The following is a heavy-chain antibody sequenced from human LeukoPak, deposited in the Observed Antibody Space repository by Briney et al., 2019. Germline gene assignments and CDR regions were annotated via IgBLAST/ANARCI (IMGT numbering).Heavy chain of an antibody. V-gene: IGHV3-23*01. CDR2: ISGSGGST. D-gene: IGHD4-17*01. CDR3: AKGPPATVTPYYFDF. CDR1: GFTFSSYA. J-gene: IGHJ4*02. Sequence: QPGGSLRLSCAASGFTFSSYAMSWVRQAPGKGLKWVSAISGSGGSTYYADSVKGRFTISRDNFKSTLYLQMNSLRADDTAVYYCAKGPPATVTPYYFDFWGQGTLVTVSS.